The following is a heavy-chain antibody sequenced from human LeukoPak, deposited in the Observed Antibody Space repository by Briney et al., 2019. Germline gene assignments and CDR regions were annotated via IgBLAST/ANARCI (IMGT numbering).Heavy chain of an antibody. CDR1: GFTFSSYW. CDR3: ARDSRPYSSSWYDLGAGPFDY. V-gene: IGHV3-7*01. D-gene: IGHD6-13*01. J-gene: IGHJ4*02. CDR2: IKQDGSEK. Sequence: PGGSLRLSSAASGFTFSSYWMSWVRQAPGKGLEWVANIKQDGSEKYYVDSVKGRFTISRDNAKNSLYLQMNSLRAEDTAVYYCARDSRPYSSSWYDLGAGPFDYWGQGTLVTVSS.